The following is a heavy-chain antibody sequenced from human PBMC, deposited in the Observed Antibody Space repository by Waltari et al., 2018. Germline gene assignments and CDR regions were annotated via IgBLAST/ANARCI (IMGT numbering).Heavy chain of an antibody. CDR3: AKAYPSSWYDAFDI. Sequence: EVQLVESGGGLVQPGRSLRLSCAASGFTFDDYAMHWVRQAPGKGLEWVSGISWNSGSIGYADSVKGRFTISRDNAKNSLYLQMNSLRAEDTALYYCAKAYPSSWYDAFDIWGQGTTVTVSS. CDR2: ISWNSGSI. CDR1: GFTFDDYA. V-gene: IGHV3-9*01. D-gene: IGHD6-13*01. J-gene: IGHJ3*02.